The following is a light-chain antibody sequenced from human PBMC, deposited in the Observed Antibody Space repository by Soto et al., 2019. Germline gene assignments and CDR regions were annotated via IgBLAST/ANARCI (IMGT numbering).Light chain of an antibody. Sequence: DIQMTQSPSTLSASVGDKVTITCRASQSISSWLAWYQQNPGKAPKLLIFDASSLESGVPPRFSGSGSGTEFTLTISSLQPDDFAIYYCQQYNSYSRTFGQGTKVEIK. CDR1: QSISSW. J-gene: IGKJ1*01. V-gene: IGKV1-5*01. CDR2: DAS. CDR3: QQYNSYSRT.